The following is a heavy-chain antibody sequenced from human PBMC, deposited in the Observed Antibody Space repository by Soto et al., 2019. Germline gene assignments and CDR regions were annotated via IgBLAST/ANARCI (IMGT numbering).Heavy chain of an antibody. J-gene: IGHJ5*02. Sequence: QVQLVQSGAEVKKPGSSVKVSCKASGGTFSSYTISWVRQAPGQGLEWMGRIIPILGIANYAQKFQGRVKISADKSTSTDYMELSSLRSEDTAVYYCARVLYCSSTSCRNRFDPWGQGALVTVSS. CDR2: IIPILGIA. CDR1: GGTFSSYT. CDR3: ARVLYCSSTSCRNRFDP. V-gene: IGHV1-69*02. D-gene: IGHD2-2*01.